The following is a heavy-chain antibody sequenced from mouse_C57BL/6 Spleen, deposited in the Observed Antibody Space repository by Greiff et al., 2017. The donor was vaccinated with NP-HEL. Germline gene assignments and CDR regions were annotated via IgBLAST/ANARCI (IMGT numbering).Heavy chain of an antibody. CDR2: SRNKANDYTT. Sequence: EVKVVESGGGLVQSGRSLRLSCATSGFTFSDFYMEWVRQAPGKGLEWIAASRNKANDYTTEYSASVKGRFIVSRDTSQSILYLQMNALRAEDTAIYYCARGLNWDWFAYWGQGTLVTVSA. CDR1: GFTFSDFY. CDR3: ARGLNWDWFAY. V-gene: IGHV7-1*01. J-gene: IGHJ3*01. D-gene: IGHD4-1*01.